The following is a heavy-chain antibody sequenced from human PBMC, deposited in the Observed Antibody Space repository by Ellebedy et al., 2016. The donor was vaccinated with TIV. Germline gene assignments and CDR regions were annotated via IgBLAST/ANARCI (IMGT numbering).Heavy chain of an antibody. D-gene: IGHD1-26*01. CDR1: GFTFSSDA. Sequence: GESLKISCAASGFTFSSDAMHWVRQAPGKGLEWVSSISGSSVYIYYADSVKGRFTISRDNAKNSLYLQMNSLRAEDTAVYYCARRVGFDYWGQGTLVTVSS. CDR2: ISGSSVYI. CDR3: ARRVGFDY. V-gene: IGHV3-21*01. J-gene: IGHJ4*02.